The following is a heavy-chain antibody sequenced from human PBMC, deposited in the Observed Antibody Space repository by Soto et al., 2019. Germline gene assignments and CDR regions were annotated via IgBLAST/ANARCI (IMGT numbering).Heavy chain of an antibody. J-gene: IGHJ6*02. CDR3: ARGVDFEGFSPYGMDV. D-gene: IGHD3-3*01. V-gene: IGHV4-30-4*01. CDR2: VYYSGTT. CDR1: GGSINTGDYY. Sequence: TSETLPLTCTVSGGSINTGDYYWTWIRQPRGKGLEWIGYVYYSGTTYYNPSLTSRVSLSLDTSKNHFSLRLTSVTAADTAVYYCARGVDFEGFSPYGMDVWGQGTTVTVSS.